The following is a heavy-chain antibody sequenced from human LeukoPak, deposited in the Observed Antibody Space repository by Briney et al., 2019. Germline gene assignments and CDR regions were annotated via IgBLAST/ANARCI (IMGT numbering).Heavy chain of an antibody. CDR1: GFTFSSYA. D-gene: IGHD2-2*02. Sequence: GRSLRLSCAASGFTFSSYAMHWVRQAPGKGLEWVAVISYDGSNKYYADSVKGRFTISRDNSKNTLYLQMNSLRAEDTAVYYCASERAYQLQYPSPFDYWGQGTLVTVSS. CDR3: ASERAYQLQYPSPFDY. CDR2: ISYDGSNK. V-gene: IGHV3-30-3*01. J-gene: IGHJ4*02.